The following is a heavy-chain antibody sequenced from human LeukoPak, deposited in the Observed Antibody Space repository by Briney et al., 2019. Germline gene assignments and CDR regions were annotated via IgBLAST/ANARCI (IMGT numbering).Heavy chain of an antibody. Sequence: PSETLSLTCAVYGGSFSGYYWSWIRQPPGKGLEWIGEINHSGSTNYNPSLKSRVTISVDTSENQFSLKLSSVTTADTAVCYCARAPRYYYDSSGRYYYYGMDVWGQGTTVTVSS. CDR2: INHSGST. V-gene: IGHV4-34*01. CDR3: ARAPRYYYDSSGRYYYYGMDV. D-gene: IGHD3-22*01. J-gene: IGHJ6*02. CDR1: GGSFSGYY.